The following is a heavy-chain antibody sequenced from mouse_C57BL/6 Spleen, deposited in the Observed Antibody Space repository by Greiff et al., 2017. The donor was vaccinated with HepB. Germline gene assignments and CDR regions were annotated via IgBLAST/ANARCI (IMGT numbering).Heavy chain of an antibody. CDR2: IYPRSGNT. V-gene: IGHV1-81*01. J-gene: IGHJ3*01. Sequence: VQLQQSGAELARPGASVKLSCKASGYTFTSYGISWVKQRTGQGLEWIGEIYPRSGNTYYNEKFKGKATLTADKSSSTAYMELRSLTSEDAAVYFCARGGYYDYDAGFAYWGQGTLVTVSA. CDR3: ARGGYYDYDAGFAY. D-gene: IGHD2-4*01. CDR1: GYTFTSYG.